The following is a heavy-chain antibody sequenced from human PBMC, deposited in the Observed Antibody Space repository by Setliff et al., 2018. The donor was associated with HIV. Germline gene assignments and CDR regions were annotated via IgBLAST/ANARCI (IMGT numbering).Heavy chain of an antibody. J-gene: IGHJ4*02. Sequence: SETLSLTCSVSGYSLSSASYWGWIRQSPGMGLEWIAEIHHTGYINYNPSLRSRVSVSRDMSSNQFSLRLSSVTAADAAVYYCAAFFVTPMTTQDFWGQGTLVTVSS. CDR1: GYSLSSASY. CDR2: IHHTGYI. CDR3: AAFFVTPMTTQDF. V-gene: IGHV4-38-2*02. D-gene: IGHD4-4*01.